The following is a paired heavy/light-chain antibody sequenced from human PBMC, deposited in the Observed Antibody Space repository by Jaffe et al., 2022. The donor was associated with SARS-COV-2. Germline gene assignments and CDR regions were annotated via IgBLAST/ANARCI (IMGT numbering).Heavy chain of an antibody. CDR2: INSDGSST. Sequence: EMQLVESGGGLVQPGGSLRLSCAASGFTFGSYWMHWVRQVPGKGLVWVSCINSDGSSTNYADSVKGRFTISRDNAKNTLFLQMNSLRADDTAMYYCTRALVSSYDSSGYITWGQGTLVTVSS. J-gene: IGHJ5*02. V-gene: IGHV3-74*01. CDR1: GFTFGSYW. CDR3: TRALVSSYDSSGYIT. D-gene: IGHD3-22*01.
Light chain of an antibody. J-gene: IGKJ1*01. CDR1: QSVLYNSNNKNY. V-gene: IGKV4-1*01. CDR2: WAS. Sequence: DIVMTQSPDSLAVSLGERATINCKSSQSVLYNSNNKNYLAWYQQKPGQPPKLLISWASTRESGVPDRFSGSGSGTDFTLTISSLQAEDVAVYYCQQYYSTPWTFGQGTKVEIK. CDR3: QQYYSTPWT.